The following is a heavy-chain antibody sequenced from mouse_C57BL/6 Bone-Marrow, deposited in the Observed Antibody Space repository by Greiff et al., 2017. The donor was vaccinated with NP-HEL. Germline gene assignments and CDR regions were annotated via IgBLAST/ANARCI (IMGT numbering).Heavy chain of an antibody. J-gene: IGHJ4*01. Sequence: QVQLQQSGAELVRPGTSVKVSCKASGYAFTNYLIEWVKQRPGQGLEWIGVINPGSGGTNYDEKFKGKATLTADKSSSTAYMQLSSLTSEDSAVYFCARSPSTVVSKDYWGQGTSVTVSS. D-gene: IGHD1-1*01. V-gene: IGHV1-54*01. CDR2: INPGSGGT. CDR3: ARSPSTVVSKDY. CDR1: GYAFTNYL.